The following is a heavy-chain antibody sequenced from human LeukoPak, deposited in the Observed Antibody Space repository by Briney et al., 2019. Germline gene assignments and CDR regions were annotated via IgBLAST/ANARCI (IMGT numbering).Heavy chain of an antibody. CDR2: IYYSGTT. V-gene: IGHV4-31*03. J-gene: IGHJ4*02. CDR1: GGSVSSGGYY. D-gene: IGHD1-1*01. CDR3: ATAAQNWNNAPYFDF. Sequence: SETLSLTCTVSGGSVSSGGYYWSWIRQHPGEGLEWTGYIYYSGTTYYNPSLKSRLTIPLDTSKNQFSLKLTSVTAADTAVYYCATAAQNWNNAPYFDFWGQETLVTVSS.